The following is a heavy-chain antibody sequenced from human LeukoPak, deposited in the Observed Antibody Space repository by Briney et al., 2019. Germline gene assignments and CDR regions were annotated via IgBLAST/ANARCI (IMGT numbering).Heavy chain of an antibody. D-gene: IGHD1-26*01. Sequence: GGSLRLSCAASGFTFDVYGMSWVRQAPGKGLEWVSGINWNGGSTGYADSVKGRFTNSRDNAKNSLYLQMNSLRAEDTALYYCARAPLIVGATGVDCWGQGTLVTVSS. V-gene: IGHV3-20*04. CDR1: GFTFDVYG. CDR3: ARAPLIVGATGVDC. CDR2: INWNGGST. J-gene: IGHJ4*02.